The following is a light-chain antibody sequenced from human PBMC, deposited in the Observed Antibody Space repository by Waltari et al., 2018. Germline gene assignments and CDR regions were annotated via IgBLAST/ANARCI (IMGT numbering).Light chain of an antibody. J-gene: IGLJ1*01. CDR2: DDS. CDR3: QVWDKSSDPPYV. CDR1: HIGSNS. Sequence: SLVLTQPPSVSVAPGQTARMTCGGHHIGSNSVPWYQQKPGQAPVVVVYDDSDRPSGIPERFSGSNSGNTATLTISRVEAGDEADYYCQVWDKSSDPPYVFGTGTKVTVL. V-gene: IGLV3-21*02.